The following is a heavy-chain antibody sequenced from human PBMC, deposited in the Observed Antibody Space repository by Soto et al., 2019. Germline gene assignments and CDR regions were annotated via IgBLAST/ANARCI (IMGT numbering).Heavy chain of an antibody. CDR1: GDSISNSRFY. Sequence: QLQLQESGPGQVKSSETLSLTCSVSGDSISNSRFYWAWIRQPPGEGLEWIGSIYHTGNAYYNPSLKSRVTISVDTSKKQFSLKLTSVTAADAALYYCARDFFDSSDYTTNWFDPWGQGTLVTVSS. V-gene: IGHV4-39*01. CDR3: ARDFFDSSDYTTNWFDP. D-gene: IGHD3-22*01. J-gene: IGHJ5*02. CDR2: IYHTGNA.